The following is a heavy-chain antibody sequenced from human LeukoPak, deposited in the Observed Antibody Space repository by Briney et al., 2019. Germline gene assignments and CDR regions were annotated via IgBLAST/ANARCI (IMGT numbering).Heavy chain of an antibody. CDR3: AKRPRLYDSSGYYYFDY. CDR1: SFTFSSYS. CDR2: ISSSGGST. D-gene: IGHD3-22*01. J-gene: IGHJ4*02. Sequence: PGGSLRLSCAASSFTFSSYSMNWVRQAPGKGLEWVSFISSSGGSTYYADSVKGRFTISRDNSKNTLYLQMNSLRAEDTAVYYCAKRPRLYDSSGYYYFDYWGQGTLVTVSS. V-gene: IGHV3-23*01.